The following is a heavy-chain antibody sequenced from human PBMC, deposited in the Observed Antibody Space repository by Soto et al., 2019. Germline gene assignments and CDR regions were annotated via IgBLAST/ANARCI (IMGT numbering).Heavy chain of an antibody. J-gene: IGHJ4*01. CDR3: ARAVPAETYYNSFDY. CDR2: ISHNDERKT. V-gene: IGHV3-30-3*01. CDR1: GFRFKNYA. D-gene: IGHD3-10*01. Sequence: QVQLVESGGGVVQPGSSLRLSCAASGFRFKNYAFHWVRQAPGKGLEWVAVISHNDERKTFYADSVQGRFTISIDNFKNTVYLQMKSLRAEDTAVSHYARAVPAETYYNSFDYWGQGTQVTVSS.